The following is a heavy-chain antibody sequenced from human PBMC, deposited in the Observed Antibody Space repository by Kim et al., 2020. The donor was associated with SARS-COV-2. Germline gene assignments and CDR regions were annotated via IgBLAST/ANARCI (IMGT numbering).Heavy chain of an antibody. CDR2: ISGSGGST. J-gene: IGHJ6*02. Sequence: GGSLRLSCAASGFTFSSYAMSWVRQAPGKGLEWVSAISGSGGSTYYADSVKGRFTISRDNSKNTLYLQMNSLRAEDTAVYYCAKGSSGWRYYYYGMDVWGQGTTVTVSS. CDR1: GFTFSSYA. D-gene: IGHD6-19*01. V-gene: IGHV3-23*01. CDR3: AKGSSGWRYYYYGMDV.